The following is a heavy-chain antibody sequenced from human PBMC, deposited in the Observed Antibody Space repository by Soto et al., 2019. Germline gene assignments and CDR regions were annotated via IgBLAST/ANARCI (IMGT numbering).Heavy chain of an antibody. CDR3: ARTAPMDAGDKYYYDF. CDR2: IIPFFGTA. V-gene: IGHV1-69*13. J-gene: IGHJ4*02. D-gene: IGHD3-16*01. CDR1: GGTFSTFG. Sequence: VKVSCKTSGGTFSTFGTSWVRQAPGQGLEWMGGIIPFFGTAEYSQKFEDRITITADESTNTVYMDLRSLTSEDTAIYYCARTAPMDAGDKYYYDFWGQGALVTVSS.